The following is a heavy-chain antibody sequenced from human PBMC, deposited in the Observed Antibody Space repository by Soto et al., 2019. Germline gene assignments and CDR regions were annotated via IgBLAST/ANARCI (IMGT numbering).Heavy chain of an antibody. CDR1: GFTFSSYS. CDR2: ISSSSSTI. Sequence: QPGGSLRLSCAASGFTFSSYSMNWVRQAPGKGLEWVSYISSSSSTIYYADSVKGRFTISRDNAKNSLYLQMNSLRDEDTAVYYCARTSGYSYGPKGGAFDIWGQGTMVTVSS. V-gene: IGHV3-48*02. J-gene: IGHJ3*02. D-gene: IGHD5-18*01. CDR3: ARTSGYSYGPKGGAFDI.